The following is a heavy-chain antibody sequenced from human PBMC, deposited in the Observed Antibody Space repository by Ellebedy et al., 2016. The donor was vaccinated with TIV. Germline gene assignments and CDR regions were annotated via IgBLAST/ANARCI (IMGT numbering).Heavy chain of an antibody. CDR2: ISSSGTYT. J-gene: IGHJ4*02. CDR1: GFTFSVYY. V-gene: IGHV3-11*06. Sequence: GESLKISRAASGFTFSVYYMSWVRQAPGKGLEWVSCISSSGTYTKYADSVEGRFTISRDIAKNSLYLQMNSLTAEDTAVYYCARDQGSGYDSWSFDYWGQGALVTVSS. CDR3: ARDQGSGYDSWSFDY. D-gene: IGHD5-12*01.